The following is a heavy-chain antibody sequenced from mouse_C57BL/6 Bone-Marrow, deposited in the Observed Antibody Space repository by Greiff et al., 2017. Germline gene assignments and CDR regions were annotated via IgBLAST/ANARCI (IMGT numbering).Heavy chain of an antibody. CDR3: ARRRGYGNNNLFDY. CDR1: GFTFSDYG. V-gene: IGHV5-17*01. CDR2: ISSGSSTI. Sequence: EVQVVEPGGGLVKPGGSLKLSCAASGFTFSDYGMHWVRQAPEQGLEWVAYISSGSSTIYYADTVKGRFTLSRDNSKNPLFLQMTKLRSEEMAICNGARRRGYGNNNLFDYWGQGTTLTVSS. D-gene: IGHD1-1*02. J-gene: IGHJ2*01.